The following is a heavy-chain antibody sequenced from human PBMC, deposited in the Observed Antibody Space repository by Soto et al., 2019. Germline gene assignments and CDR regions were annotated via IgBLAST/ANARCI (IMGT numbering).Heavy chain of an antibody. V-gene: IGHV4-59*13. J-gene: IGHJ4*02. D-gene: IGHD6-13*01. CDR1: GDSISSYY. Sequence: PSETLSLTCTVSGDSISSYYWSWIRQPPGKGLEFIGYIYYRGSTNYNPSLKSRVTMSVDTSKNQFSLNLSSVTAADTAVYYCARDSSNWYSLDYWGQGTLVTVSS. CDR3: ARDSSNWYSLDY. CDR2: IYYRGST.